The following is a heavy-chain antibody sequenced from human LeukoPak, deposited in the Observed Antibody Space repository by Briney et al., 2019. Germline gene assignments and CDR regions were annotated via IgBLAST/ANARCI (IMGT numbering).Heavy chain of an antibody. CDR1: GFTFSSYS. Sequence: PGGSLKLSCAASGFTFSSYSMNWVRQAPGKGLEWVSSITSSSSYIYYADSVKGRFTISRDNAKNSLYLQMNSLRAEDTAVYYCARDLERYPISGNDRYYYYYCMDVWGKGTTVTVSS. CDR3: ARDLERYPISGNDRYYYYYCMDV. CDR2: ITSSSSYI. V-gene: IGHV3-21*01. J-gene: IGHJ6*03. D-gene: IGHD1-1*01.